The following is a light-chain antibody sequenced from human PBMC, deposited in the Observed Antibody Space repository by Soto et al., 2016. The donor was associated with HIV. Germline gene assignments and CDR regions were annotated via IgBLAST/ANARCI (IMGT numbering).Light chain of an antibody. Sequence: VVMTQSPLSLPVTLGQPASISCRSSQSLVHSDGNTYLNWFHQRPGQSPRRLIYKISKRDSGVPDRFSGSGSGTDFTLKISRVEAEDVGVYYCMQALQTPHTFGQGTKAGDQT. CDR2: KIS. J-gene: IGKJ2*01. V-gene: IGKV2-30*02. CDR3: MQALQTPHT. CDR1: QSLVHSDGNTY.